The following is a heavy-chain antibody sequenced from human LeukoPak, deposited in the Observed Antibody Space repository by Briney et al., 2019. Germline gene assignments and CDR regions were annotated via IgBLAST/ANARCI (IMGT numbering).Heavy chain of an antibody. CDR2: VSGSGGST. D-gene: IGHD6-25*01. CDR3: AKDGGSAPTFIDF. CDR1: GFTFSSYA. J-gene: IGHJ4*02. V-gene: IGHV3-23*01. Sequence: GWSLRLSCAASGFTFSSYAMSWVRQPPGKGLEWVSAVSGSGGSTYYADSVKGRFTISRDNSKNTLYLQVSSLRAEDTAVYYCAKDGGSAPTFIDFWGQGTLVTVSS.